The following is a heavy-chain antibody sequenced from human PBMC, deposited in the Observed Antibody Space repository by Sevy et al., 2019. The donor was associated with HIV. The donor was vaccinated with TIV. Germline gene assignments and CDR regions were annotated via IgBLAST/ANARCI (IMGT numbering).Heavy chain of an antibody. J-gene: IGHJ4*02. CDR2: IYYSGST. Sequence: SEILSLTCTVSGGSISSGDYYWSWIRQPPGKGLEWIGYIYYSGSTYYNPSLKSRVTISVDTSKNQFSLKLSSVTAADLAVYYCTRVSSSSPDGWYWGQGTLVTVSS. V-gene: IGHV4-30-4*01. CDR3: TRVSSSSPDGWY. CDR1: GGSISSGDYY. D-gene: IGHD6-6*01.